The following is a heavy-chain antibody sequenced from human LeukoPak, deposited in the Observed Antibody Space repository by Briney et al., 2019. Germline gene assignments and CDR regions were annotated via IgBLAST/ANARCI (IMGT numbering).Heavy chain of an antibody. V-gene: IGHV1-69*13. CDR1: GGTFSSYA. CDR2: IIPIFGTA. CDR3: AREMWTTVTGRPASNFDY. Sequence: SVKVSCKASGGTFSSYAISWVRQAPGQGLEWVGGIIPIFGTANYAQKFQGRVTITADESTSTAYMELSSLRSEDTAVYYCAREMWTTVTGRPASNFDYWGQGTLVTVSS. D-gene: IGHD4-17*01. J-gene: IGHJ4*02.